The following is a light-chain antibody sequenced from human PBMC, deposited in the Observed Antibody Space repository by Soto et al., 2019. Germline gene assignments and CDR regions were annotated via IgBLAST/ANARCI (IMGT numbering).Light chain of an antibody. CDR1: QSVSSN. CDR2: GAS. J-gene: IGKJ1*01. Sequence: EIVMTQSPATLSVSPGERATLSCRASQSVSSNLVWYQQKPGQAPRLLIYGASTRATGVPARFSVTGSGTEFTLTISSLQSEDSAVYHCQQYNNWPPTFGQGTKVEI. CDR3: QQYNNWPPT. V-gene: IGKV3-15*01.